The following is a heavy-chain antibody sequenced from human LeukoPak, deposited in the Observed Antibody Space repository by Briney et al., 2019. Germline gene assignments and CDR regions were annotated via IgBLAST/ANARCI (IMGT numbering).Heavy chain of an antibody. J-gene: IGHJ3*02. CDR3: ARTFYDFWSGFSNYDSFHI. CDR2: NSAYNDNT. Sequence: ASVKVSCKASGYTFTNYGNIWVRQAPGRGLEWMGWNSAYNDNTNYAQKFQGRVTMTTDTSTNTAYMELRSLTSDDTAVYYCARTFYDFWSGFSNYDSFHIWGQGTLVTVSS. D-gene: IGHD3-3*01. CDR1: GYTFTNYG. V-gene: IGHV1-18*01.